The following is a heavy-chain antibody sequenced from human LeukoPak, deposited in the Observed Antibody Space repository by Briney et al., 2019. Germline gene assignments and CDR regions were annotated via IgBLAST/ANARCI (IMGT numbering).Heavy chain of an antibody. Sequence: PSETLSLTCAVYGGSFSGYYWSWIRQPPGKGLEWIGEINHSGSTNYNPSLKSRVTISVDTSKNQFSLKLSSVTAADTAVYYCARDVSSSWYSYYYYYGMDVWGQGTTVTVSS. CDR1: GGSFSGYY. D-gene: IGHD6-13*01. CDR2: INHSGST. CDR3: ARDVSSSWYSYYYYYGMDV. J-gene: IGHJ6*02. V-gene: IGHV4-34*01.